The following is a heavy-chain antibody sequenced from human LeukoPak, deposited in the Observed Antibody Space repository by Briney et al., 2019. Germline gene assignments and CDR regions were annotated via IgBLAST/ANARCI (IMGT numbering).Heavy chain of an antibody. V-gene: IGHV3-23*01. CDR3: ASQTIAAAGTAY. Sequence: GGSLRLSCAASRFRFSTFPMGWVRQAPGKGLEWVSGISAGGETTFYADPVRGRLTISRDNAKNSLYLQMNSLRAEDTAVYYCASQTIAAAGTAYWGXGTLVTVSS. J-gene: IGHJ4*01. D-gene: IGHD6-13*01. CDR2: ISAGGETT. CDR1: RFRFSTFP.